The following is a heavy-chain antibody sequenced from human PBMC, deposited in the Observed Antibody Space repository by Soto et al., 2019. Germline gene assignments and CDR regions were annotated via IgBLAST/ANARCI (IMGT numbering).Heavy chain of an antibody. D-gene: IGHD1-20*01. CDR2: IIPLHNTS. V-gene: IGHV1-69*06. J-gene: IGHJ6*02. Sequence: QVQLLQSGAEVKKPGSSVKVSCKVSGGAFTNYSLNWVRHAPGQGLEWLGGIIPLHNTSNYSLKLLGRGSVTAATYSNTVYMHLSGLTSADTATYYFAIWSNWNPLYYPGLDVWGQGPTVTVSS. CDR3: AIWSNWNPLYYPGLDV. CDR1: GGAFTNYS.